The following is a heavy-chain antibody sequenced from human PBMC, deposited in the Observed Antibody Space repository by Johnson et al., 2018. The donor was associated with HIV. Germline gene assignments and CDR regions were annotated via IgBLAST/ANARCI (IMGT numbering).Heavy chain of an antibody. D-gene: IGHD2-15*01. Sequence: VQLVESGGGVVQPGRSLRLSCAVSGFTFRSYGVHWVRQAPGKGLEWVAVISYDGSNEYYADSVKGRFTISRDNSKNTLYLQMNSLRAEDTAVYYCSKDVLSLGYCSGGGCWEDAFDIWGQGTMVTVSS. J-gene: IGHJ3*02. V-gene: IGHV3-30*18. CDR2: ISYDGSNE. CDR3: SKDVLSLGYCSGGGCWEDAFDI. CDR1: GFTFRSYG.